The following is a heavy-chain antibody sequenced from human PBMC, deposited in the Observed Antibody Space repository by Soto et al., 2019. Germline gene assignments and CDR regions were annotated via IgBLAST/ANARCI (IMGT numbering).Heavy chain of an antibody. CDR1: GFTFSSYA. CDR3: AKDKLTSSGWYGGIDY. V-gene: IGHV3-23*01. Sequence: GSLRLSCAASGFTFSSYAMSWVRQAPGKGLEWVSAISGSGGSTYYADSVKGRFTISRDNSKNTLYLQMNSLRAEDTAVYYCAKDKLTSSGWYGGIDYWGQGTLVTVSS. J-gene: IGHJ4*02. CDR2: ISGSGGST. D-gene: IGHD6-19*01.